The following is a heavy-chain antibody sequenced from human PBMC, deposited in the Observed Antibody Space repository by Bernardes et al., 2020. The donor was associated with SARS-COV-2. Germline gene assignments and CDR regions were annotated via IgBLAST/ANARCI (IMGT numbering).Heavy chain of an antibody. CDR1: GFTVSSKY. J-gene: IGHJ4*02. CDR3: ARGLRWAFSY. Sequence: GGSLRLSCAVSGFTVSSKYMNWVRQAPGKGLEWVSVIQSGGYTNYADSVKGRFTVSRDTSENKVSLQMNSLRAEDTAVYYCARGLRWAFSYWGQGTLVSVSS. CDR2: IQSGGYT. V-gene: IGHV3-53*01. D-gene: IGHD4-17*01.